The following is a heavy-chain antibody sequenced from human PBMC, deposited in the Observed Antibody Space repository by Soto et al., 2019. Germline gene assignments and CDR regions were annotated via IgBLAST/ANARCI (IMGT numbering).Heavy chain of an antibody. CDR3: ARDQDSSGWIDY. Sequence: SETLSLTCTVSGDSISAYYWSWIRQPPGKGLEWIGYIYYSGSTNYNPSLKSRVTISVDTSKNQFSLKLSSVTAADTAVYYCARDQDSSGWIDYWRQGTLITVPQ. V-gene: IGHV4-59*01. CDR1: GDSISAYY. CDR2: IYYSGST. D-gene: IGHD6-19*01. J-gene: IGHJ4*02.